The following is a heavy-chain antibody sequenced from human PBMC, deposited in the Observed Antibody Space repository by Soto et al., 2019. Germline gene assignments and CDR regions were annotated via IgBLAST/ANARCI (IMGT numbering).Heavy chain of an antibody. D-gene: IGHD2-8*01. CDR1: GFTFTTYA. CDR2: ISGSGGSK. Sequence: EVQLLRSGGGLVQPGGSLRLSCVASGFTFTTYAMSWVRQAPGKGLEWVSGISGSGGSKHYADSVKGRFTISRDNSKNTLYLQMNSLRAEDTAVYYCAKDRLRVGVDAFDIWGQGTMVTVSS. CDR3: AKDRLRVGVDAFDI. J-gene: IGHJ3*02. V-gene: IGHV3-23*01.